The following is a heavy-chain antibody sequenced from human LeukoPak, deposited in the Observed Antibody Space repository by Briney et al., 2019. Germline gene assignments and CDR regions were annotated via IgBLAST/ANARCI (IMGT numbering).Heavy chain of an antibody. D-gene: IGHD5-12*01. J-gene: IGHJ4*02. Sequence: SETLSLTCTVSGGSISSYHWSWIRQPPGKGLEWIGYIYYSGSTNYNPSLKSRVTISVDTSKNQFSLKLSSVTAADTAVYYCARQVRGLRRSGYYFDYWGQGTLVTVSS. CDR3: ARQVRGLRRSGYYFDY. CDR2: IYYSGST. CDR1: GGSISSYH. V-gene: IGHV4-59*08.